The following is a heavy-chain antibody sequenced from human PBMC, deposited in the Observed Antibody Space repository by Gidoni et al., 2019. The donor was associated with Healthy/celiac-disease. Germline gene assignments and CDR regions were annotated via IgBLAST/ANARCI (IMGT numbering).Heavy chain of an antibody. CDR1: GSGFTSYW. Sequence: VQRVQSGAEVKKPGEALRMSCRGAGSGFTSYWLGWVRQMPGKGLEWMGIIYPGDSATRHSPSFQGQVTISADKSISTAYLQWSSLKASDTAMYYCARIQAGWGNLYFDLWGRGTLVTVSS. D-gene: IGHD7-27*01. V-gene: IGHV5-51*03. J-gene: IGHJ2*01. CDR2: IYPGDSAT. CDR3: ARIQAGWGNLYFDL.